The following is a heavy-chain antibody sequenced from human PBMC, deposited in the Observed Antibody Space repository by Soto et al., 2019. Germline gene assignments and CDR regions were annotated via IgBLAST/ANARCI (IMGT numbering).Heavy chain of an antibody. CDR3: ARVTTRGYGDY. D-gene: IGHD3-16*01. V-gene: IGHV1-18*01. Sequence: ASVKVSCKASGYTFTSYAMHWVRQAPGQRLEWMGWINANSGGTNYAQKLQGRVTMTTDTSTSTAYMELRSLRSDDTAVYYCARVTTRGYGDYWGQGTLVTVSS. CDR1: GYTFTSYA. J-gene: IGHJ4*02. CDR2: INANSGGT.